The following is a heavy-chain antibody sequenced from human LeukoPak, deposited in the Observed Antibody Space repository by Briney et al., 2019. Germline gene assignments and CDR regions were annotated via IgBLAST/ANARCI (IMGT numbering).Heavy chain of an antibody. J-gene: IGHJ4*02. Sequence: PGGSLRLSCAASAFTSSSYWMSWVRQAPGKGLEWVANIKQDGSEKYYVDSVKGRFTISRDNAKNSLYLQMDSLRAEDTAVYYCARGSTTVTPRNFDYWGQGTLVTVSS. CDR1: AFTSSSYW. CDR2: IKQDGSEK. CDR3: ARGSTTVTPRNFDY. D-gene: IGHD4-11*01. V-gene: IGHV3-7*05.